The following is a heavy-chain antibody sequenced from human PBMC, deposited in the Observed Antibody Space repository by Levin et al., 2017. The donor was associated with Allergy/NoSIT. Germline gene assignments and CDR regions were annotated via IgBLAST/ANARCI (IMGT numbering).Heavy chain of an antibody. CDR3: ARVIARYCSGGSCYSPGY. CDR2: INPNSGGT. Sequence: LGASVKVSCKASGYTFTGYYMHWVRQAPGQGLEWMGWINPNSGGTNYAQKFQGRVTMTRDTSISTAYMELSRLRSDDTAVYYCARVIARYCSGGSCYSPGYWGQGTLVTVSS. D-gene: IGHD2-15*01. J-gene: IGHJ4*02. CDR1: GYTFTGYY. V-gene: IGHV1-2*03.